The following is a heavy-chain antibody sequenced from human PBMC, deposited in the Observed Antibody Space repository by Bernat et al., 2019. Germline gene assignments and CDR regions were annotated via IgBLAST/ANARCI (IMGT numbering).Heavy chain of an antibody. CDR3: AKDFYCSSTSCYVGAFDI. Sequence: EVQLVESGGGLVQPGGSLRLSCAASGFTFSSYAMSWVRQAPGKGLEWVSAISGSGGSTYYADSVKGRFTISRDNSKNTQYLQMNSLRAEDTAVYYCAKDFYCSSTSCYVGAFDIWGQGTMVTVSS. CDR2: ISGSGGST. V-gene: IGHV3-23*04. J-gene: IGHJ3*02. CDR1: GFTFSSYA. D-gene: IGHD2-2*01.